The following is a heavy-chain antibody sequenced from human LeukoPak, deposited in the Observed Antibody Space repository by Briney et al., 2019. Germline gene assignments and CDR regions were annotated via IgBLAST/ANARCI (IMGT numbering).Heavy chain of an antibody. CDR3: ARDRSVWGSYRRYFDY. D-gene: IGHD3-16*02. CDR2: IYHSGST. V-gene: IGHV4-38-2*02. Sequence: SETLSLTCTVSGYSISSGYYWGWIRQPPGKGLEWIGSIYHSGSTYYNPSLKSRVTISVDTSKNQFSLKLSSVTAADTAVYYCARDRSVWGSYRRYFDYWGQGTLVTVSP. CDR1: GYSISSGYY. J-gene: IGHJ4*02.